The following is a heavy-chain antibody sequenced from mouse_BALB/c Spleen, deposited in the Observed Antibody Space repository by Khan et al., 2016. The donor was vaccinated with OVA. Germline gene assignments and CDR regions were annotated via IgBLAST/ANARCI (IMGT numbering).Heavy chain of an antibody. Sequence: QVQLKQSGAEVMKPGASVKISCKTTGYTFSSYWIEWVKQTPGHGLEWIGEILPGSVSIKYNEKFKGKATFTAETSSNTAYIQFSILTSEDSAVYYCSRGGLGRAMDYWGQGTSVAVSS. CDR1: GYTFSSYW. CDR2: ILPGSVSI. J-gene: IGHJ4*01. D-gene: IGHD4-1*01. V-gene: IGHV1-9*01. CDR3: SRGGLGRAMDY.